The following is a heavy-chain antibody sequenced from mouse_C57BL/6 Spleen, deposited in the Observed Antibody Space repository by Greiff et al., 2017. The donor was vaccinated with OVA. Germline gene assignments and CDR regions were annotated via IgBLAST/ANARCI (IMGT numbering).Heavy chain of an antibody. J-gene: IGHJ1*03. CDR3: TRSTVVAPYWYFDV. V-gene: IGHV1-5*01. Sequence: VQLKQSGPVLARPGASVKMSCKTSGYTFTSYWMHWVKQRPGQGLEWIGAIYPGNSDTSYNQKFKGKAKLTAVTSASTAYMELSSLTNEDSAVYYGTRSTVVAPYWYFDVWGTGTTVTVSS. CDR2: IYPGNSDT. D-gene: IGHD1-1*01. CDR1: GYTFTSYW.